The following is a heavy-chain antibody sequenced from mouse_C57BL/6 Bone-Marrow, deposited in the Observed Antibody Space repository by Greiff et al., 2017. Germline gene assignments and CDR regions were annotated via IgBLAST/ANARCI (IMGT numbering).Heavy chain of an antibody. Sequence: VQLQQSGPELVKPGASVKLSCKASGYTFTSYDINWVKQRPGQGLEWIGWIYPRDGSTKYNEKFKGKATLTVDTSSSTAYMELHSLTSEDSAVYFCARLEFGGRSGDGYFDVWDTGTTVTVSS. V-gene: IGHV1-85*01. D-gene: IGHD1-1*01. J-gene: IGHJ1*03. CDR3: ARLEFGGRSGDGYFDV. CDR2: IYPRDGST. CDR1: GYTFTSYD.